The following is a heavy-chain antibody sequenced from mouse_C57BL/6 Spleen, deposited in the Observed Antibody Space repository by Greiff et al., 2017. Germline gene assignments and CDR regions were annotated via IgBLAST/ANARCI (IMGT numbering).Heavy chain of an antibody. CDR3: ARVGRTDWFAY. Sequence: EVKLVESGGGLVKPGGSLKLSCAASGFTFSSYAMSLVRQTPEKRLEWVATISDGGSYTYYPDNVKGRFTISRDNAKNNMYRQMSHLKSEDTAMYDCARVGRTDWFAYWGQGTLVTVSA. V-gene: IGHV5-4*03. CDR1: GFTFSSYA. D-gene: IGHD4-1*01. J-gene: IGHJ3*01. CDR2: ISDGGSYT.